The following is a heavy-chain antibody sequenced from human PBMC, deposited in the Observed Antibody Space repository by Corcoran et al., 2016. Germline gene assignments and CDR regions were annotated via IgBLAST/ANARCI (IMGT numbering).Heavy chain of an antibody. Sequence: EVQLVESGGGLVQPGGSLRLSCAASGFTFSSYWMSWVRQAPGKGLEWVANIKQDGSEKYYVDAVKGRFTISRDNAKNSLYLQMHRLRAEDTAVYYCAREMYARECGMDVWGQGTTVPVSS. CDR2: IKQDGSEK. CDR1: GFTFSSYW. V-gene: IGHV3-7*01. CDR3: AREMYARECGMDV. D-gene: IGHD2-8*01. J-gene: IGHJ6*02.